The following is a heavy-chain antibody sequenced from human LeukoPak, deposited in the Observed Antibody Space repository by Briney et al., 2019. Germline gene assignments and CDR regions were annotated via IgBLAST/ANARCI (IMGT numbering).Heavy chain of an antibody. V-gene: IGHV3-53*01. Sequence: PGGSLRLSCAASGFTVSSNYMSWVRQAPGKGLEWVSVIYSGGSTYYADSVKGRFTISRDNSKNTLYLQMNSLRAEDTAVYYCAKDDGGYSYGPYYFDYWGQGTLVTVSS. CDR2: IYSGGST. D-gene: IGHD5-18*01. CDR1: GFTVSSNY. J-gene: IGHJ4*02. CDR3: AKDDGGYSYGPYYFDY.